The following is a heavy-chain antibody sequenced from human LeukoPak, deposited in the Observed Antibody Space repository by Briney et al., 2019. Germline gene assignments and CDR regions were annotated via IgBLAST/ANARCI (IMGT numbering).Heavy chain of an antibody. CDR3: ARAYTPHYDYNNSGWANYYYGMDV. CDR2: ISAYNGNT. D-gene: IGHD4-4*01. Sequence: GASVKVSCKASGYTFTSYGISWVRQAPGQGLEWMGWISAYNGNTNYAQKLQGRVTMTTDTSTSTAYMELRSLRSDDTAVYYCARAYTPHYDYNNSGWANYYYGMDVWGQGTTVTVSS. V-gene: IGHV1-18*01. J-gene: IGHJ6*02. CDR1: GYTFTSYG.